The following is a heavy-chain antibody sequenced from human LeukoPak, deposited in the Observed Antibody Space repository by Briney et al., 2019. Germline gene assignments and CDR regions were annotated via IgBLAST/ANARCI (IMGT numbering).Heavy chain of an antibody. D-gene: IGHD6-19*01. CDR3: AREMAVAGSGVIDS. Sequence: PLASVKVSCKASGYTFTSYGLSWVRQAPGQGLEWMGWISTYNDNTHYAQKFQGRVTMTTDTSTNTAYMELRSLRSDDTAVYYCAREMAVAGSGVIDSWGQGTLVTVSS. CDR1: GYTFTSYG. CDR2: ISTYNDNT. J-gene: IGHJ4*02. V-gene: IGHV1-18*01.